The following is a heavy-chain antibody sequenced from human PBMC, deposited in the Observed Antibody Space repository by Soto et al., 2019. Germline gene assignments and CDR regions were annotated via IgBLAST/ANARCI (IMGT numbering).Heavy chain of an antibody. Sequence: EASVKVSCKDSGYTFNSDYMHWVRQAPVQVLEWMGIINPSGGSTSYAQKFQGRVTMTRDTSTSTVYMELSSLRSEDTAVYYCARDGETYYYDSSGFPTNWFDPWGQGTLVTVSS. CDR2: INPSGGST. D-gene: IGHD3-22*01. CDR3: ARDGETYYYDSSGFPTNWFDP. CDR1: GYTFNSDY. J-gene: IGHJ5*02. V-gene: IGHV1-46*02.